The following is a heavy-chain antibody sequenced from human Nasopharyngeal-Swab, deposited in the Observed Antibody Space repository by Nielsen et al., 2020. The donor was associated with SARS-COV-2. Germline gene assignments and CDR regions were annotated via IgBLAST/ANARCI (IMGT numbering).Heavy chain of an antibody. CDR3: AKGLPQSGFDH. J-gene: IGHJ4*02. CDR2: ISKDGSQR. V-gene: IGHV3-30*18. D-gene: IGHD6-25*01. Sequence: GESLKISCAASGFPFNSYGMHWVRQAPGKGLEWVAVISKDGSQRYYADSVKGRFTIFRDNSKNTLFLQMNSLRADDTAVYYCAKGLPQSGFDHWGQGTLVTVSS. CDR1: GFPFNSYG.